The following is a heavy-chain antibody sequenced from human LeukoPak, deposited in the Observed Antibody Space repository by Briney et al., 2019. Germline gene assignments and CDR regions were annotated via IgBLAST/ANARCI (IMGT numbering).Heavy chain of an antibody. CDR3: ARQGWFGELLSPLDY. J-gene: IGHJ4*02. Sequence: SETLSLTCTVSGGSISSSSYYWGWLRQPPGKGLEWIGSIYYSGSTYYNPSLKSRVTISVDTSKSQFSLKLSSATASDTAVYYCARQGWFGELLSPLDYWGQGTLVTVSS. CDR2: IYYSGST. D-gene: IGHD3-10*01. CDR1: GGSISSSSYY. V-gene: IGHV4-39*01.